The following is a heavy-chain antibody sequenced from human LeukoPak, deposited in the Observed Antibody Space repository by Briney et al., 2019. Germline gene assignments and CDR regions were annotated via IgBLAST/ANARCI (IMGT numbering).Heavy chain of an antibody. D-gene: IGHD2-21*01. J-gene: IGHJ6*03. CDR3: ARREHCGGDCYSTESWYYYYMDV. V-gene: IGHV1-69*05. CDR2: IIPIFGTA. Sequence: SVKVSCKASGGTFSSYAISWVRQAPGQGLEWMGGIIPIFGTANYAQKFQGRVTITTDESTSTAYMELSSLRSEDTAVYYCARREHCGGDCYSTESWYYYYMDVWGKGTTVTVSS. CDR1: GGTFSSYA.